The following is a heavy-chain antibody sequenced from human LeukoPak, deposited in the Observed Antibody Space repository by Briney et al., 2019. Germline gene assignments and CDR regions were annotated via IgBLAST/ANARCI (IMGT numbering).Heavy chain of an antibody. D-gene: IGHD6-6*01. CDR2: IYSGGST. CDR1: ELSVGSNY. V-gene: IGHV3-66*01. CDR3: ARDKGTSYLSSFDY. Sequence: GGSLRLSCAASELSVGSNYVTWVRQAPGKGLEWVSLIYSGGSTYYADSVKGRFAISRDNSKSTLYLQMNSLRAADTAVYYCARDKGTSYLSSFDYWGQGTLVTVSS. J-gene: IGHJ4*02.